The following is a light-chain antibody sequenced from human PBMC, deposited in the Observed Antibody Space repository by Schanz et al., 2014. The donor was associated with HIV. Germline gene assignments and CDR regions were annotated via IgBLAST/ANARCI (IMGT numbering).Light chain of an antibody. CDR1: SGHSTYI. V-gene: IGLV4-60*03. Sequence: QPVLTQSSSASASLGASVKLTCTLSSGHSTYIIAWHQQQPGKAPRYLMRLEGSGTYNQGSELPDRFSGSSSGADRYLTISSLQSEDEADYYCQTWGAGPGVFGGGAKLTVL. CDR2: LEGSGTY. J-gene: IGLJ2*01. CDR3: QTWGAGPGV.